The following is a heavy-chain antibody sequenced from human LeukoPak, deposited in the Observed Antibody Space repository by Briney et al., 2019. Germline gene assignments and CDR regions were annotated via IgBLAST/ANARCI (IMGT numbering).Heavy chain of an antibody. J-gene: IGHJ6*03. D-gene: IGHD3-22*01. CDR3: ARETRYYYDSSGYSYYYYYYMDV. CDR2: IYTSGST. Sequence: SETLSLTCTVSGYSISSGYYWGWIRQPAGKGLEWIGRIYTSGSTNYNPSLKSRVTISVDTSKNQFSLKLSSVTAADTAVYYCARETRYYYDSSGYSYYYYYYMDVWGKGTTVTISS. V-gene: IGHV4-61*02. CDR1: GYSISSGYY.